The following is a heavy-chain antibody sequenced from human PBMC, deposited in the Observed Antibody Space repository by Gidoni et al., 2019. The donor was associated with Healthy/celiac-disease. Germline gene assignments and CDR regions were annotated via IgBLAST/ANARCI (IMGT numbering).Heavy chain of an antibody. Sequence: QVQLVESGGGVVQPGRSLRLSCAASGFTFSSYGMHWVRQAPGKGLEWVAVISYDGSNKYYADSVKGRFTISRDNSKNTLYLQMNSLRAEDTAVYYCAKAPPAGYYYYYMDVWGKGTTVTVSS. J-gene: IGHJ6*03. V-gene: IGHV3-30*18. CDR1: GFTFSSYG. CDR2: ISYDGSNK. CDR3: AKAPPAGYYYYYMDV.